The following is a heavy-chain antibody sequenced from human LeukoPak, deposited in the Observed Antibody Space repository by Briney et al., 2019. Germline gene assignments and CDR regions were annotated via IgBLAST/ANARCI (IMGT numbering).Heavy chain of an antibody. V-gene: IGHV4-4*07. D-gene: IGHD6-19*01. Sequence: SETLSLTCTVSGGSISNYYWNWIRQPAGKGLEWVGRIYTSGTTNYNPFLKSRVSMSVDTSKNQFSLKLSSVTAADTAVYYCARGKVVAGTPGQNSWDYWGQGTLVTVSS. CDR3: ARGKVVAGTPGQNSWDY. CDR2: IYTSGTT. CDR1: GGSISNYY. J-gene: IGHJ4*02.